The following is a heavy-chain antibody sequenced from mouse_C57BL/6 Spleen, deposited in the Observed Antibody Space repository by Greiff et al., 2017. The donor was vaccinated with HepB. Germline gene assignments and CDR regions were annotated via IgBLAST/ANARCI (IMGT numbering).Heavy chain of an antibody. CDR2: IYPRSGNT. CDR3: ARRGITTVERALYFDV. CDR1: GYTFTSYG. V-gene: IGHV1-81*01. Sequence: QVQLQQSGAELARPGASVKLSCKASGYTFTSYGISWVKQSTGQGLEWIGEIYPRSGNTYYNEKFKGKATLTADKSSSTAYMELRSLTSEDSAVYFCARRGITTVERALYFDVWGTGTTVTVSS. J-gene: IGHJ1*03. D-gene: IGHD1-1*01.